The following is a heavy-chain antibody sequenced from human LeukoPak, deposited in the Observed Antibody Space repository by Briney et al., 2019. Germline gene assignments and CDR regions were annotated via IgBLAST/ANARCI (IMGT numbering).Heavy chain of an antibody. J-gene: IGHJ4*02. CDR3: ARGPYCSSTSCYSPLFFDY. Sequence: SETLSLTCTVSGGSISSYYWSWIRQPPGKGPEWIGYIYYSGSTNYNPSLKSRVTISVDTSKDQFSLKLSSVTAADTAVYYCARGPYCSSTSCYSPLFFDYWGQGTLVTVSS. V-gene: IGHV4-59*01. CDR2: IYYSGST. D-gene: IGHD2-2*02. CDR1: GGSISSYY.